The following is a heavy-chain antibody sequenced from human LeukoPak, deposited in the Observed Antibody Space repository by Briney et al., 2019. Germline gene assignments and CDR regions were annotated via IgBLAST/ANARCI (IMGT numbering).Heavy chain of an antibody. CDR2: IYYSGST. Sequence: PSETLSLTCTVSGGSINSYYWSWIRQPPGKGLEWIGYIYYSGSTNYSPSLKSRVTISVDTSKNQFTLKLSSVTAADTAVYYCARVGVNYGDSYPFDYWGQGTLVTVSS. V-gene: IGHV4-59*08. D-gene: IGHD4-17*01. CDR3: ARVGVNYGDSYPFDY. J-gene: IGHJ4*02. CDR1: GGSINSYY.